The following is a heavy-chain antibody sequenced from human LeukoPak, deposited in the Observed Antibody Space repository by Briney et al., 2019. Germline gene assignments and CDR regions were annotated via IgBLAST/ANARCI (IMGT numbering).Heavy chain of an antibody. CDR3: AKDIGSSSWCYYFDY. CDR2: ISWNSGSI. J-gene: IGHJ4*02. V-gene: IGHV3-9*01. Sequence: GRSLRLSCAASGFTFDDYAMHWVRQAPGKGLEWVSGISWNSGSIGYADSVKGRFTISRDNAKNSLYLQMNSLRAEDTALYYCAKDIGSSSWCYYFDYWGQGTLVTVSS. D-gene: IGHD6-13*01. CDR1: GFTFDDYA.